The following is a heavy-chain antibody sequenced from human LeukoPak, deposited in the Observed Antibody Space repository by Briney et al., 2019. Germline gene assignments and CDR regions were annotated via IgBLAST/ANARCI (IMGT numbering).Heavy chain of an antibody. D-gene: IGHD5-18*01. Sequence: GESLKISCKGSGYRFTTFWVAWVRQMPGKGLEWMGIIYPGDSETRYSPSFQGQVTISADKSITTAYLQWSSLKASDTAMYYCAGGREYNYGYFDYWGQGTLVTVSS. V-gene: IGHV5-51*01. CDR3: AGGREYNYGYFDY. CDR1: GYRFTTFW. J-gene: IGHJ4*02. CDR2: IYPGDSET.